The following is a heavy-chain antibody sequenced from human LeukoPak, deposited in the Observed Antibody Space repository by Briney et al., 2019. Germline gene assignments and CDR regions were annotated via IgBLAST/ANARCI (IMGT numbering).Heavy chain of an antibody. J-gene: IGHJ4*02. Sequence: SETLYLTCDVSGGSVSSDSYFWTWIRQPPGKELEWIGYVYYSGSTNYNTSLTSRVTISLATSKSQISLKLSSVTAADTAVYYCARGQRRLQDYWGQGTLVTVSS. CDR3: ARGQRRLQDY. CDR2: VYYSGST. CDR1: GGSVSSDSYF. V-gene: IGHV4-61*01.